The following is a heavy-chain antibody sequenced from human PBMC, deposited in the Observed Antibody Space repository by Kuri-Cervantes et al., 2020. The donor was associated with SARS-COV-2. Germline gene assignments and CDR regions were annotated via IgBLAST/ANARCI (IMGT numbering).Heavy chain of an antibody. CDR3: ARDSGDGTPDGFDI. CDR1: GFRFSSYG. J-gene: IGHJ3*02. D-gene: IGHD5-12*01. CDR2: TQYVGNSK. V-gene: IGHV3-30*02. Sequence: GGSLRLSCAASGFRFSSYGMHWVRKAPGKGLEWVAFTQYVGNSKYYADSVKGRFTISRDNSKNTLYLQMTSLRAEDTAVYYCARDSGDGTPDGFDIWDQGTMVTVSS.